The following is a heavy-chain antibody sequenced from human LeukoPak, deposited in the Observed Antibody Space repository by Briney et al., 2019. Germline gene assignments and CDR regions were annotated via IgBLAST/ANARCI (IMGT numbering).Heavy chain of an antibody. V-gene: IGHV3-23*01. CDR2: ISGSGGST. J-gene: IGHJ2*01. CDR3: ARDYDLWYFDL. Sequence: GGSLRLSCAASGFTFSSYAMSWDRQAPGKGLEWVSAISGSGGSTYYADSVKGRFTISRDNSKNTLYLQMNSLRADDTAVYYCARDYDLWYFDLWGRGTLVTVSS. CDR1: GFTFSSYA. D-gene: IGHD3-16*01.